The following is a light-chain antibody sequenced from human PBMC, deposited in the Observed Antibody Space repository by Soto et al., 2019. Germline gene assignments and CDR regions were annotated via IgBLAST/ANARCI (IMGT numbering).Light chain of an antibody. V-gene: IGKV3-20*01. J-gene: IGKJ1*01. CDR3: HQYNSYSEA. CDR1: QSVSSSY. CDR2: DAS. Sequence: ESVLTQSPGTLSLSPGERATLSCRASQSVSSSYLAWCQQKPAHAPRRLIADASSSATGIPDRFSGSGSGTEFSLIISSLQPDDVATYYCHQYNSYSEALGQGTKVDIK.